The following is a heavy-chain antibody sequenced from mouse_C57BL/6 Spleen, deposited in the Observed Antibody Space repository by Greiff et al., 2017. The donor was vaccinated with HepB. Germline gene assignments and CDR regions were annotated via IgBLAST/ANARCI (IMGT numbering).Heavy chain of an antibody. CDR1: GYTFTSYW. CDR3: ARNHYGNYWYFDV. D-gene: IGHD2-1*01. Sequence: QVQLQQSGAELVRPGSSVKLSCKASGYTFTSYWMDWVKQRPGQGLEWIGNIYPSDSETHYNQKFKDKATLTVDKSSSTAYMQLSSLTSEDSAVYYCARNHYGNYWYFDVWGTGTTVTVSS. J-gene: IGHJ1*03. V-gene: IGHV1-61*01. CDR2: IYPSDSET.